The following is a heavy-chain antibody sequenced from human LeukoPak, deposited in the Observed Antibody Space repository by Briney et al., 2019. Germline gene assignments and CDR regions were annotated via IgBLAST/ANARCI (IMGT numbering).Heavy chain of an antibody. Sequence: PSGTLSLTCAVSGGSISSDNWWGWVRQPPGKGVEWVGEIHQSGSTNYNPSLKSRVTITVDKSKSQFSLKLGSVTAADTAVYYCARRNYYDSTGYYNNWGRGTLVTVSS. CDR3: ARRNYYDSTGYYNN. J-gene: IGHJ4*02. CDR1: GGSISSDNW. CDR2: IHQSGST. V-gene: IGHV4-4*02. D-gene: IGHD3-22*01.